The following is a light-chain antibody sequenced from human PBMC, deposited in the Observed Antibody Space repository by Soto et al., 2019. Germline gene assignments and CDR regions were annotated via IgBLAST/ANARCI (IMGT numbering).Light chain of an antibody. J-gene: IGKJ1*01. CDR3: QKYYSSPR. Sequence: EIVLTQSPGTLSLSPGDRATLSCRASQSVNSAYLAWYQQKPGQAPRLLIYGASSRFTGVPDRFGGSGSGTDFTLTISRLEPEEFAVYYCQKYYSSPRFGQGTKVEIK. V-gene: IGKV3-20*01. CDR2: GAS. CDR1: QSVNSAY.